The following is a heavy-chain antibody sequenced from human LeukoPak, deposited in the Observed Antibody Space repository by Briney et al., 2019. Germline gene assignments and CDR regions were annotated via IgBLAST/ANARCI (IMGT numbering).Heavy chain of an antibody. J-gene: IGHJ4*02. CDR1: GFNFSNFG. CDR3: ARNSSGRFDN. D-gene: IGHD6-19*01. CDR2: IRYDGSDK. V-gene: IGHV3-30*02. Sequence: SGGSLRLSCAASGFNFSNFGMHWVRQAPGKGLEWAAFIRYDGSDKYYADSVKGRFSISRDNSKNTLYLEMNSLRAEDTAVYYCARNSSGRFDNWGQGTLVTVSS.